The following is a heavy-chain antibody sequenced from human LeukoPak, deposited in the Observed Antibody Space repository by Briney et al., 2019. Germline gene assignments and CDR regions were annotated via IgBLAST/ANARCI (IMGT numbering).Heavy chain of an antibody. J-gene: IGHJ3*02. CDR3: AKDPAYGDYVNGGFDI. CDR1: GFTFSIYG. V-gene: IGHV3-30*02. CDR2: IRYDGSNK. D-gene: IGHD4-17*01. Sequence: GGSLRLSCAASGFTFSIYGMHCVPHAPGKGLEWVAFIRYDGSNKYYADSVKGRFTISRDNSKNTLYLQMNSLRAEDTAADYCAKDPAYGDYVNGGFDIWGQGTMVTVSS.